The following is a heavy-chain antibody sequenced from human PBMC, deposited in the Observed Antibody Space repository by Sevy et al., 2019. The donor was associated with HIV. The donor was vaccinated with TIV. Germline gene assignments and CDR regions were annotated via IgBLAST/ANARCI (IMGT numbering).Heavy chain of an antibody. D-gene: IGHD2-2*02. CDR2: VSHSGNT. Sequence: SETLSLTCTVSGDSINTYYWSWIWQPPGKGLEWIGYVSHSGNTNYNPSLKSRVSMPVDTSTNQFSLKVKSVTAADTAVYYCARLRWDLVVVPGATPGCYFDSWGQGTLVTVSS. CDR1: GDSINTYY. CDR3: ARLRWDLVVVPGATPGCYFDS. V-gene: IGHV4-59*08. J-gene: IGHJ4*02.